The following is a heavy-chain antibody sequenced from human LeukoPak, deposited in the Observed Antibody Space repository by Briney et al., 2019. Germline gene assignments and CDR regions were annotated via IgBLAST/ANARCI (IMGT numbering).Heavy chain of an antibody. Sequence: TSVKVSCKASGGTFSSYTISWLPQAPGQGLDWMGRIILIFGAANYAQKFQGRVTITADDSTSTAYMELSSLRSEDTAVYYCARDQLGDYTNFDYWGQGTLVTVPS. J-gene: IGHJ4*02. CDR3: ARDQLGDYTNFDY. V-gene: IGHV1-69*13. CDR1: GGTFSSYT. CDR2: IILIFGAA. D-gene: IGHD4-17*01.